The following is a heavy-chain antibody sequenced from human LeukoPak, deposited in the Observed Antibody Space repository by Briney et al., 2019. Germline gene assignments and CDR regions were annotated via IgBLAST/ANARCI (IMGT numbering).Heavy chain of an antibody. CDR1: GFTFSSYV. V-gene: IGHV3-64*01. Sequence: GGSLRLSCAASGFTFSSYVMHWVRQAPGKGLEYVSAISSNGGSTYYANSVKGRFTISRDNSKNTLYLQMGSLRAEDMAVYYCARVGCTGGSCLAYNYYAMDVWGQGTTVTVSS. J-gene: IGHJ6*02. CDR2: ISSNGGST. CDR3: ARVGCTGGSCLAYNYYAMDV. D-gene: IGHD2-15*01.